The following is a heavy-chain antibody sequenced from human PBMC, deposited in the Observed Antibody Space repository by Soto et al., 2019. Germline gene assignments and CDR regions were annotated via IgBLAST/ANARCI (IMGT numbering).Heavy chain of an antibody. J-gene: IGHJ4*02. CDR3: AKDPGDYIWGSSGIDY. CDR2: ISYDGSNK. Sequence: GGSLRLSCAASGFTFSSYGMHWVRQAPGKGLEWVAVISYDGSNKYYADSVKGRFTISRDNSKNTLYLQMNSLRAEDTAVYYCAKDPGDYIWGSSGIDYWGQGTLVTVSS. V-gene: IGHV3-30*18. D-gene: IGHD3-16*01. CDR1: GFTFSSYG.